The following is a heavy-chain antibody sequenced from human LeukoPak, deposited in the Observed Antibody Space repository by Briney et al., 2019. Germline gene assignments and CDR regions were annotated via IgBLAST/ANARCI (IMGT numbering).Heavy chain of an antibody. D-gene: IGHD2/OR15-2a*01. Sequence: XMHXVRQAPGKGLVWVSHINSDGSWTSYADSVKGRFTISKDNAKNTVYLQMNNLRAEDTAVYYCVSFYEAYWGRGTLVTVSS. J-gene: IGHJ4*02. CDR2: INSDGSWT. V-gene: IGHV3-74*01. CDR3: VSFYEAY. CDR1: X.